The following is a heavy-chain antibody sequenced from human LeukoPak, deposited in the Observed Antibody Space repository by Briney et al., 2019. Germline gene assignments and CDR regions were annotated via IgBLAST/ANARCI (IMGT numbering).Heavy chain of an antibody. Sequence: GGSLRLSCAASGFTFSSYGMHWVRQAPGKGLEWVAVISYDGSNKYYADSVKGRFTISRDNSKNTLYLQMNSLRAEDTAVYYCAKDSGWVVVVPAAIDYWGQGTLVTVSS. CDR1: GFTFSSYG. V-gene: IGHV3-30*18. CDR2: ISYDGSNK. D-gene: IGHD2-2*01. J-gene: IGHJ4*02. CDR3: AKDSGWVVVVPAAIDY.